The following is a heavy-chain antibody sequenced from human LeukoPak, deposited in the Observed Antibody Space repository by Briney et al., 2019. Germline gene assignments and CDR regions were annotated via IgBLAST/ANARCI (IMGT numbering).Heavy chain of an antibody. CDR3: TLSVAVPGTPDY. J-gene: IGHJ4*02. Sequence: PGGSLRLSCAASGFTFSGAAMHWVRQASGKGLEWVGRIRSKTESYATEYAASVKGRFTISRDESQNMAYLQMNSLKTEDTAVYYCTLSVAVPGTPDYWGQGTLVTVSS. D-gene: IGHD6-19*01. CDR1: GFTFSGAA. CDR2: IRSKTESYAT. V-gene: IGHV3-73*01.